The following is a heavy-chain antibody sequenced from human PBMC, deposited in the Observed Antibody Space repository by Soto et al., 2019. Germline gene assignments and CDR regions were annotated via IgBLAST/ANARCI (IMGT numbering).Heavy chain of an antibody. Sequence: GGSLRLSCAASGFTFSSYAMNWVRQAPGKGLEWVSSISSSSSYTYYADSVKGRFTISRDNAKNSLYLQMNSLRAEDTAVYYCAKGTSSIAARHHNGMDVWGKGTTVTVSS. CDR3: AKGTSSIAARHHNGMDV. CDR1: GFTFSSYA. D-gene: IGHD6-6*01. J-gene: IGHJ6*04. V-gene: IGHV3-21*04. CDR2: ISSSSSYT.